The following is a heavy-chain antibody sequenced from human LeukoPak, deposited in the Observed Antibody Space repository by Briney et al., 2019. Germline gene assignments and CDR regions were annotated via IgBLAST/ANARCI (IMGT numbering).Heavy chain of an antibody. Sequence: PGGSLRLSCAASGFTFVEYAMGWGRDAPPKSVWWVLGVSRNSGRIGYADSVKGRFTISRDNAKNSLYLQMNSLRAEDMALYYCAKELLPGIAAAGPFAYWGQGTLVTVPS. CDR1: GFTFVEYA. V-gene: IGHV3-9*03. CDR3: AKELLPGIAAAGPFAY. J-gene: IGHJ4*02. D-gene: IGHD6-13*01. CDR2: VSRNSGRI.